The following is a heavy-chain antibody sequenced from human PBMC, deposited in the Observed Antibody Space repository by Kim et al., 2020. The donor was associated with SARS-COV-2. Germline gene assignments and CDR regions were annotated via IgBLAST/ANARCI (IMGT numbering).Heavy chain of an antibody. Sequence: GGSLRLSCAASGFTFSSYGMHWVRQAPGKGLEWVAVIWYDGSNKYYADSVKGRFTISRDNSKNTLYLQMNSLRAEDTAVYYCARGGPDYGVYFDYWGQGTPCTVSS. CDR2: IWYDGSNK. CDR1: GFTFSSYG. D-gene: IGHD4-17*01. J-gene: IGHJ4*02. V-gene: IGHV3-33*01. CDR3: ARGGPDYGVYFDY.